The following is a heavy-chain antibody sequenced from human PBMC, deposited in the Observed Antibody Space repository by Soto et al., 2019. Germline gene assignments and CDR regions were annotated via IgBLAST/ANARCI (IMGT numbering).Heavy chain of an antibody. CDR1: GYSFSSYG. CDR2: INACNGNT. V-gene: IGHV1-3*01. Sequence: ASVKVSCKASGYSFSSYGITWVRQAPGQSLEWMGWINACNGNTKYSQKFQGRVTITRDTSASTAYMELSSLRSEDTAVYYCASGGGVTTNWGQGTLVTVSS. CDR3: ASGGGVTTN. D-gene: IGHD4-17*01. J-gene: IGHJ4*02.